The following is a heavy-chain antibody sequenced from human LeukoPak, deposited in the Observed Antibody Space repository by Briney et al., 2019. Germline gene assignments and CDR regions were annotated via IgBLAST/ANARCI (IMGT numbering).Heavy chain of an antibody. V-gene: IGHV4-4*09. Sequence: PSETLSLTCTVSGGSISSYYWSWIRQPPGKGLEWIGYIYTSGSTNYNPSLKSRVTISVDTSKNQFSLKLSSVTAADTAVYYCARRDPMVTRNYFDYWGQGTLVTVSS. D-gene: IGHD5-18*01. CDR2: IYTSGST. J-gene: IGHJ4*02. CDR1: GGSISSYY. CDR3: ARRDPMVTRNYFDY.